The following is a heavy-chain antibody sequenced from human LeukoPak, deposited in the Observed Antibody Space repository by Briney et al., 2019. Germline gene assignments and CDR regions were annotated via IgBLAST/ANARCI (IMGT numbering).Heavy chain of an antibody. D-gene: IGHD6-6*01. CDR3: AKPSIPARPSLTYLYYYLDV. Sequence: PGGSLRLSCVASEFTFSRFAMSWVRQAPGRGLEWISSVSGTGDKTHYTDSVKGRFTISRDNSKNTLYLHMSALRAADTAVYYCAKPSIPARPSLTYLYYYLDVWGEGTTVIVSS. CDR1: EFTFSRFA. J-gene: IGHJ6*03. CDR2: VSGTGDKT. V-gene: IGHV3-23*01.